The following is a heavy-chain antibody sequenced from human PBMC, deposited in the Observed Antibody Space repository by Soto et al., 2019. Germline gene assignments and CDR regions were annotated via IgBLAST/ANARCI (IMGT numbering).Heavy chain of an antibody. Sequence: SLRLYCAASGITFTTYGMHWVRQTQGKGLEWVAVVSYDGSQKYYADSVKGRFTISRDDSKNTLYLQMNSLRVEDTAVYYCAKEMYPRTVLDSSSPWGDYWGQGTLVTVAS. D-gene: IGHD6-6*01. CDR1: GITFTTYG. J-gene: IGHJ4*02. CDR3: AKEMYPRTVLDSSSPWGDY. V-gene: IGHV3-30*18. CDR2: VSYDGSQK.